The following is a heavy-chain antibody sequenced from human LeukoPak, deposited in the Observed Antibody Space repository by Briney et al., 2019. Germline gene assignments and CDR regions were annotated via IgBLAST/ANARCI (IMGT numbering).Heavy chain of an antibody. J-gene: IGHJ3*02. D-gene: IGHD3/OR15-3a*01. Sequence: GGSLRLSCAASGFTVSNYEINWVREAPGKGLEWVSYISTSGRTIYYAESVKGRFIISRDNAKNSLYLQMNSLRAEDTAVYYCARLRIGLGAFDIWGQETTVTVSS. CDR1: GFTVSNYE. CDR2: ISTSGRTI. V-gene: IGHV3-48*03. CDR3: ARLRIGLGAFDI.